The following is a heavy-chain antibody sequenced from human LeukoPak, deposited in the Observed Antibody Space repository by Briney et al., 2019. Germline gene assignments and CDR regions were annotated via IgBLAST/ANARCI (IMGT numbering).Heavy chain of an antibody. J-gene: IGHJ4*02. Sequence: SVKVSCKASGGTFSSYAISWVRQAPGQGLEWMGGIIPIFGTANHAQKFQGRVTITADESTSTAYMELSSLRSEDTAVYYCASLERSGSYFDYWGQGTLVTVSS. CDR3: ASLERSGSYFDY. CDR2: IIPIFGTA. CDR1: GGTFSSYA. D-gene: IGHD3-10*01. V-gene: IGHV1-69*13.